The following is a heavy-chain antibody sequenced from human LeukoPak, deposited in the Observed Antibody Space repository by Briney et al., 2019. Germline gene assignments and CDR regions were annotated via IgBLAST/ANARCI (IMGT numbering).Heavy chain of an antibody. D-gene: IGHD2-21*02. Sequence: ASVKVSCKASGYTFTAYYMHWVRQAPGQGLEWMGWIHPNSGGTKFAQKFQGRVTLSRDASLKTVYMELSSLRSDDTAIYYCARDRCNGGDCSSWNCMDVCGKGTMVTVSS. CDR3: ARDRCNGGDCSSWNCMDV. J-gene: IGHJ6*03. CDR2: IHPNSGGT. CDR1: GYTFTAYY. V-gene: IGHV1-2*02.